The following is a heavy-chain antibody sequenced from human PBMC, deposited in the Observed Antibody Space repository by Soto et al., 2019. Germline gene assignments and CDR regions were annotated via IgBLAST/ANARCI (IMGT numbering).Heavy chain of an antibody. CDR1: GYTFTTYG. Sequence: GASVKVSCKASGYTFTTYGITWVRQAPGQGLEWLGWISPYSGNTIYAHNLQGRVTMTTDTSTSTAYLDLWSLRSDDSAVYSCARADPTNGTTPYFDYWGQGTLVTVSS. V-gene: IGHV1-18*01. CDR3: ARADPTNGTTPYFDY. D-gene: IGHD1-1*01. CDR2: ISPYSGNT. J-gene: IGHJ4*02.